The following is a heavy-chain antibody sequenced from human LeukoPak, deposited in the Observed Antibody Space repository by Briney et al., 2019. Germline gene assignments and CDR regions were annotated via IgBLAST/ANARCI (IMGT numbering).Heavy chain of an antibody. J-gene: IGHJ4*02. CDR3: ARHRGGTVTSDY. CDR1: GYSFTNYW. CDR2: IDPSDSYI. D-gene: IGHD4-17*01. Sequence: GESLKISCKGSGYSFTNYWITWVRQMPGKGLEWMERIDPSDSYINYSLSFQGHVTISADKSISTAYLQWSSLKASDTAMYYCARHRGGTVTSDYWGQRTLVTVSS. V-gene: IGHV5-10-1*01.